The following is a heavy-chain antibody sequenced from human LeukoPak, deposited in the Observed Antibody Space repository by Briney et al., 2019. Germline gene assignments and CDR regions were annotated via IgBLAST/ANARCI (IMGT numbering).Heavy chain of an antibody. Sequence: ASVKVSCKASDYPFTNFGVSWVRQAPGQGLEWMGIINPSGGSTSYAQKFQGRVTMTRDTSTSTVYMELSSLRSEDTAVYYCARGRYCSGGSCYSQSYYYYMDVWGKGTTVTVSS. CDR2: INPSGGST. CDR3: ARGRYCSGGSCYSQSYYYYMDV. J-gene: IGHJ6*03. CDR1: DYPFTNFG. V-gene: IGHV1-46*01. D-gene: IGHD2-15*01.